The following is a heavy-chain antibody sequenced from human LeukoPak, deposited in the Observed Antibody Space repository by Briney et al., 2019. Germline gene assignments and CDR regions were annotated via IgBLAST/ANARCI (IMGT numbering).Heavy chain of an antibody. Sequence: GGSLRLSCAASGFTFTTHAMSWVRQAPGKGLEWVSTISGSGGSTYYADSVKGRFTISRGNSQNTLYLQMNSLRADDTAVYYCAKGGYNWFDPWGQGTLVTVSS. CDR1: GFTFTTHA. V-gene: IGHV3-23*01. J-gene: IGHJ5*02. CDR3: AKGGYNWFDP. CDR2: ISGSGGST.